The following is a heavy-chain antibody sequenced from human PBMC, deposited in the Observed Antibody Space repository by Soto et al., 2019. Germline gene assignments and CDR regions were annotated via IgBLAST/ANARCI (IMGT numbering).Heavy chain of an antibody. CDR3: ARVSGNAFDV. CDR2: INYSGTT. J-gene: IGHJ3*01. Sequence: QVQLQESGPGLVKSSQTLSLTCTVSGGSISSGAYYWSWIRQHPGKDLEWIGYINYSGTTYLSPSRQGRGTMSVDTSKNQFSLRLRSVTAADTAVYFCARVSGNAFDVWGQGTMVSVSS. V-gene: IGHV4-31*03. CDR1: GGSISSGAYY. D-gene: IGHD3-10*01.